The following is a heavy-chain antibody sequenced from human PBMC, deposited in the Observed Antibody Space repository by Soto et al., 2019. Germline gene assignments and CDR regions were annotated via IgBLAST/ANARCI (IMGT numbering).Heavy chain of an antibody. CDR1: GYTFTGYY. V-gene: IGHV1-2*04. J-gene: IGHJ6*02. Sequence: QVQLVQSGAEVKKPGASVKVSCKASGYTFTGYYMHWVRQAPGQGLEWMGWINPNSGGTNYAQKFQGWVTMTRDTSMSTAYMELSRLGYDDTAVYYCARDQAGRAAAGTLYYYYYGMDVWGQGTTVTVSS. CDR2: INPNSGGT. CDR3: ARDQAGRAAAGTLYYYYYGMDV. D-gene: IGHD6-13*01.